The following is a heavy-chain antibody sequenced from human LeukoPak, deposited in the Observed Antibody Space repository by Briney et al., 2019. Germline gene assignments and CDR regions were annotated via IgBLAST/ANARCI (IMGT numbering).Heavy chain of an antibody. CDR2: ISNSGNTK. V-gene: IGHV3-48*03. CDR3: ARSTYFDY. J-gene: IGHJ4*02. CDR1: GFTFSTYE. Sequence: LPGGSLSLSCAASGFTFSTYEMNWVRQAPGKGLEWVSYISNSGNTKHYADSVKGRFTISRDNAKNSLYLQINSLTAEDTAVYYCARSTYFDYWGQGTLVAVSS.